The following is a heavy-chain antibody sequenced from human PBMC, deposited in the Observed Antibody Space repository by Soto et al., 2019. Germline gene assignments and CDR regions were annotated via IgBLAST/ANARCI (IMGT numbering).Heavy chain of an antibody. CDR1: GFTFSTYV. CDR3: ARRGSSSSRIDAFDI. Sequence: EVQLLESGGGLVQPGGSLRLSCAASGFTFSTYVMSRVRQAPGKGLERVSTISGGGGSTYYADSVKGRFTISRDNSKNTLYLQMNSLRAEDTAVYYCARRGSSSSRIDAFDIWGQGTMVTVSS. J-gene: IGHJ3*02. D-gene: IGHD3-3*01. CDR2: ISGGGGST. V-gene: IGHV3-23*01.